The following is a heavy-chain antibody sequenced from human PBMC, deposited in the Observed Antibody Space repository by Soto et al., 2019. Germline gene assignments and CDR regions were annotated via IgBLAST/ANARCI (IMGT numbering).Heavy chain of an antibody. Sequence: QVQLQESGPGLVKPSETLSLTCTVSGGSISSYYWSWIRQPPGKGLEWIGYIYYSGSTNYNPSLKSRVTISVDTSKDQFSLKLGSVTAADTAVYYCAREVGIAVAGTVYYYYYMDVWGKGTTVTVSS. CDR1: GGSISSYY. J-gene: IGHJ6*03. CDR3: AREVGIAVAGTVYYYYYMDV. D-gene: IGHD6-19*01. CDR2: IYYSGST. V-gene: IGHV4-59*12.